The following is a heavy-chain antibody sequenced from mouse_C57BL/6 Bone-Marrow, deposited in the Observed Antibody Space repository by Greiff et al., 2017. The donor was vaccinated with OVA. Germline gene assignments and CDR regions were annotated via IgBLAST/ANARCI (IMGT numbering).Heavy chain of an antibody. CDR3: ARDLVYAMDY. V-gene: IGHV5-16*01. Sequence: DVMLVESEGGLVQPGSSMKLSCTASGFTFSDYYMAWVRQVPEKGLEWVANINYDGSSTYYLDSLKSRFIISRDNAKNILYLQMSSLKSEDTATYYCARDLVYAMDYWGQGTSVTVSS. CDR1: GFTFSDYY. CDR2: INYDGSST. J-gene: IGHJ4*01.